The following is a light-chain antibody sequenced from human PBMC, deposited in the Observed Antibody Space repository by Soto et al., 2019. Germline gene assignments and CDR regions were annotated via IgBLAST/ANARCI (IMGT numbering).Light chain of an antibody. Sequence: EIVLTQSPATLSLSPGERATLSCRASQSVNSYLAWYQQKPGQAPRLLIYDASNRATGIPARFSGGGSGTDFTLTISSLEPKDFAVYYCQQGGTFGQGTRLEIK. J-gene: IGKJ5*01. V-gene: IGKV3-11*01. CDR3: QQGGT. CDR2: DAS. CDR1: QSVNSY.